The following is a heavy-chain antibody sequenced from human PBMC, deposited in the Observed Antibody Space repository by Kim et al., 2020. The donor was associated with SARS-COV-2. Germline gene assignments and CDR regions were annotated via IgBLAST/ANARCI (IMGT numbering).Heavy chain of an antibody. V-gene: IGHV3-7*03. Sequence: GGSLRLSCAASGFSFSNHWMTWVRQAPGRGPEWVANINQHGSERYYVDSVGGRFTISRDDAKNSLYLQMNSLRAEDTAIYYCARNNAMDVWGQGTTVTVS. CDR2: INQHGSER. CDR1: GFSFSNHW. CDR3: ARNNAMDV. J-gene: IGHJ6*02.